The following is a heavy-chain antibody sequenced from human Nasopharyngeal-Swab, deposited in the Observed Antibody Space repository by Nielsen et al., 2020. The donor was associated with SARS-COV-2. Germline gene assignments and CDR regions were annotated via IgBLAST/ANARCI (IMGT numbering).Heavy chain of an antibody. J-gene: IGHJ4*02. V-gene: IGHV3-48*03. CDR2: ISTTTATT. D-gene: IGHD3-22*01. Sequence: GESLKISCAASGLGFSNYEMNWVRQAPGKGLEWISYISTTTATTYYADSVKGRFTISRDNSKNTLYLQMNSLRAEDTAVYYCANLGIYDSSGYLFDYWGQGTLVTVSS. CDR3: ANLGIYDSSGYLFDY. CDR1: GLGFSNYE.